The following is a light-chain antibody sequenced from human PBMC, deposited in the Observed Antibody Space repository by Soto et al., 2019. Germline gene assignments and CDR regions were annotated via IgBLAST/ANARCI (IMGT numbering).Light chain of an antibody. CDR2: SNN. CDR1: SSNIGSNT. J-gene: IGLJ1*01. CDR3: AAWDDSLNGSYV. Sequence: QSELTQPPSASGIPGQRVTISCSGSSSNIGSNTVNWYQQLPGTAPKLLIYSNNQRPSGVPDRFSGSKSGTSASLAISGLQSEDEADYYCAAWDDSLNGSYVFGTGTKVTVL. V-gene: IGLV1-44*01.